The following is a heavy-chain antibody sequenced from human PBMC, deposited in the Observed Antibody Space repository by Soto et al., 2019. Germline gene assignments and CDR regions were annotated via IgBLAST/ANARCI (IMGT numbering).Heavy chain of an antibody. Sequence: GASVKVSCKASGYTFTSYGISWVRQAPGQGLEWMGWISAYNGNTNYAQKLQGRVTMTTDTSTSTAYMELRSLRSDDTAVYYCARVRPPGCTNGVCYFRRGRHYYYYGMDVRG. V-gene: IGHV1-18*04. CDR3: ARVRPPGCTNGVCYFRRGRHYYYYGMDV. CDR2: ISAYNGNT. CDR1: GYTFTSYG. J-gene: IGHJ6*02. D-gene: IGHD2-8*01.